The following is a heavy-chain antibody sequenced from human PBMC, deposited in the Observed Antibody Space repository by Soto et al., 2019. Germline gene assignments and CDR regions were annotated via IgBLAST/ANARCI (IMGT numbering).Heavy chain of an antibody. CDR2: IYYSGST. V-gene: IGHV4-30-4*01. J-gene: IGHJ4*02. Sequence: QVQLQESGPGLVKPSQTLSLTCTVSGGSISSGDHYWSWIRQPPGKGLEWIGYIYYSGSTSFNPSLKSRLTISVDTSKNQFSLKLSSVTAADTAVYYCARVSISFGEFDYWGQGTLVTVSS. D-gene: IGHD3-10*01. CDR1: GGSISSGDHY. CDR3: ARVSISFGEFDY.